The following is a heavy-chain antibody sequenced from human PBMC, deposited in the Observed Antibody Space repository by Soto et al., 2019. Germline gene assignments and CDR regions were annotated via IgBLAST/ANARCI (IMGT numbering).Heavy chain of an antibody. CDR2: IIPTIGTT. Sequence: QVQLVQSGAEVKKPGSSVKVSCKASGDTFTIFAISWVRQAPGQGLEWMGGIIPTIGTTNYAQRFQGRITVTGNESTGTAYMGLRSLKSEDTAVYYCARDLGSGYDPGDYWGQGTLVTVSS. J-gene: IGHJ4*02. D-gene: IGHD5-12*01. CDR1: GDTFTIFA. CDR3: ARDLGSGYDPGDY. V-gene: IGHV1-69*12.